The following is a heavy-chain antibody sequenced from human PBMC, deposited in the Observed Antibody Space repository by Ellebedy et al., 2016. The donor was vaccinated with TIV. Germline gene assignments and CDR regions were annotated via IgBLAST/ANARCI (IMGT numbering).Heavy chain of an antibody. CDR2: INPNSGVT. D-gene: IGHD5-18*01. V-gene: IGHV1-2*02. J-gene: IGHJ4*02. Sequence: ASVKVSCKASGYTFTGYCMYWVRQAPGQGLEWVGWINPNSGVTNSAQKFQGRVTLTRGTSISTAYMELSRLTFDDTAVYYWARDGYFYGHDYWGQGTLVTVSS. CDR3: ARDGYFYGHDY. CDR1: GYTFTGYC.